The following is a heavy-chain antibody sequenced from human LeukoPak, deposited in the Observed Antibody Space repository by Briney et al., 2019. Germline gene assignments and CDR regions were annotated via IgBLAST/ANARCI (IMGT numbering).Heavy chain of an antibody. CDR2: IYSGGST. Sequence: GGSLRLSCAASGFTVSSNYMSWVRQAPGKGLEWVSVIYSGGSTYYADSVKGRFTISRDNSKNTLYLQMNSLRAEDTAVYYCARENMVRGSAAYWGQGTLVTVSS. CDR1: GFTVSSNY. D-gene: IGHD3-10*01. CDR3: ARENMVRGSAAY. J-gene: IGHJ4*02. V-gene: IGHV3-53*01.